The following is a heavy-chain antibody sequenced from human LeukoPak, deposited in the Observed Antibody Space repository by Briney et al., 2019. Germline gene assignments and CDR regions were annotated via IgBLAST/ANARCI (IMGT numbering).Heavy chain of an antibody. Sequence: GESLKISCKGSGYSFTNYWIGWVRQMPGKGLEWMGIIYPGDSDTRYSPSFQGQVTISADKSINTAYLQWSSLKASDTAIYYCARQRNGYKTNFDYWGQGTLVTVSS. CDR2: IYPGDSDT. V-gene: IGHV5-51*01. J-gene: IGHJ4*02. CDR3: ARQRNGYKTNFDY. CDR1: GYSFTNYW. D-gene: IGHD5-24*01.